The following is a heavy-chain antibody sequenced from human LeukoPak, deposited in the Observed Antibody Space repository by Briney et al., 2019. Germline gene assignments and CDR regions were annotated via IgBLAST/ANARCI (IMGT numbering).Heavy chain of an antibody. D-gene: IGHD6-6*01. Sequence: SETLSLTCTVSGGSISSSSYYWGWIRQPPGKGLEWIGSIYYSGSTYYNPSLKSRVTILVDTSKNQFSLKLSSVTAADTAVYFCARDWGAEARPGYMDVWGKGTTVTVSS. CDR3: ARDWGAEARPGYMDV. CDR2: IYYSGST. V-gene: IGHV4-39*07. J-gene: IGHJ6*03. CDR1: GGSISSSSYY.